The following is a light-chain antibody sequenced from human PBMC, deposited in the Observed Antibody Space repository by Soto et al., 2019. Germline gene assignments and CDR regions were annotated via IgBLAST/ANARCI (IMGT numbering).Light chain of an antibody. CDR2: KAS. CDR3: QQYASFSWT. V-gene: IGKV1-5*03. Sequence: DIQVTQSPLTLSASVGDTVTITCRASQSLNNWLAWYQQKAGKAPKLLIYKASYLESGVPSRFSGGGSGTEFTLTISSLQPEDFATYYCQQYASFSWTFGQGTKVEIK. CDR1: QSLNNW. J-gene: IGKJ1*01.